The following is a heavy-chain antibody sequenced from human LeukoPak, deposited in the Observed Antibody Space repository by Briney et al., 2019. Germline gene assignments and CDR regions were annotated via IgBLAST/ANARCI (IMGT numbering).Heavy chain of an antibody. V-gene: IGHV3-21*01. CDR3: ARYHDFWSGYTLNAFDI. Sequence: GGSLRLSCAASGFTFSSYSMNWVRQAPGKGLEWVSSISSSSSYIYYADSVKGRFTISRDNAKNSLYLQMNSLRAEDTAVYYCARYHDFWSGYTLNAFDIWGQGTMVTVSS. J-gene: IGHJ3*02. D-gene: IGHD3-3*01. CDR1: GFTFSSYS. CDR2: ISSSSSYI.